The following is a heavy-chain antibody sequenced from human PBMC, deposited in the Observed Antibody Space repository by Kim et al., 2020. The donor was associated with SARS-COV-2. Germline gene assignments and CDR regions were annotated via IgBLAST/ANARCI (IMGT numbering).Heavy chain of an antibody. CDR3: ARKKGVGWFDP. J-gene: IGHJ5*02. V-gene: IGHV3-11*01. Sequence: GGSLRLSCAASGFTFSDYYMSWIRQAPGKGLEWVSYISSSGNIIYYADSVKGRFTISRDNAKNSLYLQMNSLRAEDTAMYFCARKKGVGWFDPWGQGTLVTVSS. D-gene: IGHD2-15*01. CDR2: ISSSGNII. CDR1: GFTFSDYY.